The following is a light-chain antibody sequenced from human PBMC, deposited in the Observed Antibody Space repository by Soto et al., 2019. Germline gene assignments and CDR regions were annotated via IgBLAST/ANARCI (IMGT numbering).Light chain of an antibody. J-gene: IGKJ4*01. CDR2: AAS. CDR3: QQSYSYPFT. Sequence: DIPMTQSPSSLSASVGDRVIITCRASQSVSTYLNWYQQKPGKAPELLIYAASRLQSGAPSRFSGSGSGTDFTLTIDSLQPQDFATYHCQQSYSYPFTFGGGTKVEI. CDR1: QSVSTY. V-gene: IGKV1-39*01.